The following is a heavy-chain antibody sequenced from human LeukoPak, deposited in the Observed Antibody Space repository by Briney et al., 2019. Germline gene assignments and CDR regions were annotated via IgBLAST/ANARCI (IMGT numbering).Heavy chain of an antibody. CDR1: GGSISSSSYY. CDR2: IYYSGST. D-gene: IGHD2-2*02. V-gene: IGHV4-39*01. Sequence: SETLSLTCTVSGGSISSSSYYWGWIRQPPGKGLEWIGSIYYSGSTYYNPSLKSRVTISVDTSKNQFSPKLSSVTAADTAVYYCARHRGYCSSTSCYNYFDYWGQGTLVTVSS. J-gene: IGHJ4*02. CDR3: ARHRGYCSSTSCYNYFDY.